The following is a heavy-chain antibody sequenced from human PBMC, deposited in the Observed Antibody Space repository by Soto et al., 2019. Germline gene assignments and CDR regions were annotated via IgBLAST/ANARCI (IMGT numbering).Heavy chain of an antibody. CDR2: ISSSSSYI. CDR3: ARSHSETRAAYYYYDMDV. D-gene: IGHD1-26*01. Sequence: GGSLRLSCAASGFTFSSYSMNWVRQAPGMGLEWVSSISSSSSYIYYVDSVKGRFTISRDNAKNSLYLQMNSLRTEDTAVYYCARSHSETRAAYYYYDMDVWGQGTTVTVSS. J-gene: IGHJ6*02. V-gene: IGHV3-21*01. CDR1: GFTFSSYS.